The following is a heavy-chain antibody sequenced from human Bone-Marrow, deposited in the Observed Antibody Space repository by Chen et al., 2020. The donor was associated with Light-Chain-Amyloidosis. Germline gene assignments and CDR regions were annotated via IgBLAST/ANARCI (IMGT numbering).Heavy chain of an antibody. D-gene: IGHD2-2*01. J-gene: IGHJ4*02. Sequence: EVQLAESGGVVVQPGRSLRPSCAASGFTFDDFTMHSVRQVPGKGLEWVSLISWDGRSTYYADSVKGRFTISRDNSKNSLYLQMNSLRTEDTALYYCVKDIEQYQLLFGLGYWGQGTLVTVSS. CDR2: ISWDGRST. CDR3: VKDIEQYQLLFGLGY. V-gene: IGHV3-43*01. CDR1: GFTFDDFT.